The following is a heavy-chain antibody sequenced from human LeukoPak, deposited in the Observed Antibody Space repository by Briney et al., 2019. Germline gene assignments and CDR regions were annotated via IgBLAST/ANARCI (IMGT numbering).Heavy chain of an antibody. J-gene: IGHJ4*02. CDR2: IWYDGGHK. D-gene: IGHD3-22*01. CDR3: ARDRDYDSANFDY. Sequence: GGSLRLSCAPSGFALSSYAMHWVRQTPGKGLEWVAVIWYDGGHKYYADSVKGRFSISRDNSKNTLYLQMSSLRAEDTAVYYCARDRDYDSANFDYWGQGTLVTVSS. V-gene: IGHV3-33*01. CDR1: GFALSSYA.